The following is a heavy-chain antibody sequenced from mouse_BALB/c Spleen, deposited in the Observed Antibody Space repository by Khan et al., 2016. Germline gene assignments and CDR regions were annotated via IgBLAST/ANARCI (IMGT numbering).Heavy chain of an antibody. CDR1: GFSLTSYG. Sequence: VQLKESGPGLVAPSQSLSITCTVSGFSLTSYGVHWVRQPPGKGLEWLGVIWAGGSTHYNSALMSRLSISKDNSKSQVFLKMNSLQTDDTAMYYCARETARATFDYWGQGTTLTVSS. V-gene: IGHV2-9*02. CDR3: ARETARATFDY. J-gene: IGHJ2*01. CDR2: IWAGGST. D-gene: IGHD3-2*01.